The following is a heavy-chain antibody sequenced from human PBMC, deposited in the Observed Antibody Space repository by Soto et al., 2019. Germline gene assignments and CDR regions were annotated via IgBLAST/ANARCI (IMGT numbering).Heavy chain of an antibody. J-gene: IGHJ2*01. Sequence: EVQLVESGGGLVQPGGSLRLSCAASGFTFSDHYMDWVRQAPGKGLEWVGRTRNKANSYTTEYAASVKGRFTISRDDSKNSLYLQMNSRKTEDTAVDYCARVALAYCGGDCSDWYFDLWGRGTLVTVSS. D-gene: IGHD2-21*02. V-gene: IGHV3-72*01. CDR2: TRNKANSYTT. CDR1: GFTFSDHY. CDR3: ARVALAYCGGDCSDWYFDL.